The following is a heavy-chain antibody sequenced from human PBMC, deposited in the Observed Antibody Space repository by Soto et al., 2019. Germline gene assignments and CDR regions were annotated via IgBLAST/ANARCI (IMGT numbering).Heavy chain of an antibody. V-gene: IGHV3-30*03. D-gene: IGHD3-16*01. Sequence: QVQLVESGGGVVQPGRSLRLSCAASGFTLRAYGMHWVRQAPGKGLQWVAVIAYDGSNKKSADSLKGRFSISRDNSKNTLYLQMNNLRPEDTALYYCARDRRRQLRLGGDAIDMWGQGTMVTVS. J-gene: IGHJ3*02. CDR3: ARDRRRQLRLGGDAIDM. CDR1: GFTLRAYG. CDR2: IAYDGSNK.